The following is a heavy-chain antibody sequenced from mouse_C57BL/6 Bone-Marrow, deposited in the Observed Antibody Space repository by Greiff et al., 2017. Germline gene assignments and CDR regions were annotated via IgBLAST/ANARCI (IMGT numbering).Heavy chain of an antibody. CDR1: GYTFTSYG. D-gene: IGHD1-1*01. V-gene: IGHV1-81*01. J-gene: IGHJ3*01. CDR2: IYPRSGNT. CDR3: AREGATVVATPFAY. Sequence: VQLQQSGAELARPGASVKLSCKASGYTFTSYGISWVKQRTGQGLEWIGEIYPRSGNTYYNEKFKGKATLTADKSSSTAYMELRSLTSEDSAVYFCAREGATVVATPFAYWAKGLWSLSLQ.